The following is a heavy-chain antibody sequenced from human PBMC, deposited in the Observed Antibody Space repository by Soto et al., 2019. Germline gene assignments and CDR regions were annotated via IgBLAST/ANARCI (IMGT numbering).Heavy chain of an antibody. D-gene: IGHD6-13*01. CDR3: AADREAAAGWFDP. CDR1: GFTFTSSA. Sequence: SVKVSCKASGFTFTSSAVQWVRQARGQRLEWIGWIVVGSGNTNYAQKFQERVTITRDMSTSTAYMELSSLRSDDTAVYYCAADREAAAGWFDPWGQGTLVTVSS. V-gene: IGHV1-58*01. J-gene: IGHJ5*02. CDR2: IVVGSGNT.